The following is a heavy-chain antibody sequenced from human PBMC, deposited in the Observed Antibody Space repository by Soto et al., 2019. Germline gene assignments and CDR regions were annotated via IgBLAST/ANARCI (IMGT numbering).Heavy chain of an antibody. CDR3: ARLGPDY. Sequence: QVQLVESGGAVVQPGRSLRLSCAASGFTFSSYAMHWVRQAPGKGLEWVAVISYDGSNKYYADSVKGRFTISRDNSKNTLYLQMNSLRAEDTAVYYCARLGPDYWGQGTLVTVSS. V-gene: IGHV3-30-3*01. CDR1: GFTFSSYA. J-gene: IGHJ4*02. CDR2: ISYDGSNK.